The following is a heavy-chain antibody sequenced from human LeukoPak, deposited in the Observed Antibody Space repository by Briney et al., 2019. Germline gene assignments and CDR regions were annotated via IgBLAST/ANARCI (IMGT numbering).Heavy chain of an antibody. CDR3: ARAIAVTMVRGVIITFPDY. CDR2: ISAYNGNT. Sequence: ASVKVSCKASGYTFTSYGISWVRQAPGQGLERMGWISAYNGNTNYAQKLQGRVTMTTDTSTSTAYMELRSLRSDDTAVYYCARAIAVTMVRGVIITFPDYWGQGTLVTVSS. CDR1: GYTFTSYG. J-gene: IGHJ4*02. V-gene: IGHV1-18*01. D-gene: IGHD3-10*01.